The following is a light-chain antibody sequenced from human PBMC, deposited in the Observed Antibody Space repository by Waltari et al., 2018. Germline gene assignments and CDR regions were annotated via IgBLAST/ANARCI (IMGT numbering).Light chain of an antibody. CDR1: SGINVGAYT. Sequence: QAVLTQPASLSAAPGASASLTCTLRSGINVGAYTIYWYQQKPGSPPQYLLRYKSDSDKQQGSGVPSRFSGSKDASANAGILLISGLQSEDEADYYCMIWHSSAVVFGGGTKVTVL. CDR3: MIWHSSAVV. CDR2: YKSDSDK. V-gene: IGLV5-45*01. J-gene: IGLJ2*01.